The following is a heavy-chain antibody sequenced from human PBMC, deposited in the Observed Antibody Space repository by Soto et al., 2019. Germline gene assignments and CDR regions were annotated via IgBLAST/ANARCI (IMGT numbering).Heavy chain of an antibody. J-gene: IGHJ6*02. Sequence: GGSLRLSCAASGFTFSSYAMHWVRQAPGKGLEWVAVISYDGSNKYYADSVKGRFTISRDNSKNTLYLQMNSLRAEDTAVYYCARGPAAQTDYYYYYGMDVWGQGTTVTVSS. V-gene: IGHV3-30-3*01. CDR2: ISYDGSNK. CDR3: ARGPAAQTDYYYYYGMDV. CDR1: GFTFSSYA. D-gene: IGHD2-2*01.